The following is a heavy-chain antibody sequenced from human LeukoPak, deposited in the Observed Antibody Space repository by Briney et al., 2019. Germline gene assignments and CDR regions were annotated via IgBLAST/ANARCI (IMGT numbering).Heavy chain of an antibody. J-gene: IGHJ4*02. CDR2: ISYDGSNK. V-gene: IGHV3-30*04. D-gene: IGHD3-10*01. CDR3: ARDRQGSGCDY. CDR1: GFTFSSYA. Sequence: GGSLRLSCAASGFTFSSYAMHWVRQAPGKGLEWAAVISYDGSNKYYADSVKGRFTISRDNSKNTLYLQMNSLRAEDTAVYYCARDRQGSGCDYWGQGTLVTVSS.